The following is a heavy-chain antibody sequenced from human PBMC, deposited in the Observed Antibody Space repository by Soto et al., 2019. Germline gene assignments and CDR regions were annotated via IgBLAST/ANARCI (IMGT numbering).Heavy chain of an antibody. J-gene: IGHJ4*02. D-gene: IGHD3-22*01. CDR3: ARGRPHYDSSGYYYRYYFDY. V-gene: IGHV4-34*01. CDR2: INHSGGT. Sequence: QVQLQQWGAGLLKPSETLSLTCAVYGGSFSGYYWSWIRQPPGKGLEWIGEINHSGGTNYNPSLKSRVTISVDTSKNQFSLKLSSVTAADTAVYYCARGRPHYDSSGYYYRYYFDYWGQGTLVTVSS. CDR1: GGSFSGYY.